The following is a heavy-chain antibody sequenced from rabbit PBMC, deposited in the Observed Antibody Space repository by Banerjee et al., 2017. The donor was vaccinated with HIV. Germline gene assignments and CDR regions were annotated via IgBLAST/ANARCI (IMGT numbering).Heavy chain of an antibody. V-gene: IGHV1S40*01. CDR1: GFSFSSYW. Sequence: QSLEESGGDLVKPGASLTLTCTASGFSFSSYWMNWVRQAPGKGLEWIGCIDAGSGSAYYASWAKGRFTISKTSSTTVTLQMTSLTAADTATYFCARSVSGNYDLWGPGTLVTVS. J-gene: IGHJ4*01. CDR3: ARSVSGNYDL. D-gene: IGHD1-1*01. CDR2: IDAGSGSA.